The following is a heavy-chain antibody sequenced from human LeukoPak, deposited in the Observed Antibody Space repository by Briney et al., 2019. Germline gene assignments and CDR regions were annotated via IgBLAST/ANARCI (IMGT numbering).Heavy chain of an antibody. CDR3: AWEGEMATIFFDF. D-gene: IGHD5-24*01. CDR2: IIPIVGIA. Sequence: SVNVSCKASGGSVSSYAISWVRQAPGQGLGWVGTIIPIVGIANYAQKFQGRGTITADKSTSTAYMELSSLRSEDTAVYYCAWEGEMATIFFDFWGQGTRVTVFS. CDR1: GGSVSSYA. J-gene: IGHJ4*02. V-gene: IGHV1-69*04.